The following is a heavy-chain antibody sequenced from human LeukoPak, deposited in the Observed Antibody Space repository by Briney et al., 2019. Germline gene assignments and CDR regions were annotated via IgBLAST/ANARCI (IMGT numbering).Heavy chain of an antibody. V-gene: IGHV3-66*01. Sequence: GGSLRLSCAASGFTVSSNSMSWVRQAPGKGLEWVSFIYSDNTHYSDSVKGRFTISRDNVKNSLYLQMNSLRAEDTAVYYCAELGITMIGGVWGKGTTVTISS. CDR1: GFTVSSNS. J-gene: IGHJ6*04. CDR3: AELGITMIGGV. CDR2: IYSDNT. D-gene: IGHD3-10*02.